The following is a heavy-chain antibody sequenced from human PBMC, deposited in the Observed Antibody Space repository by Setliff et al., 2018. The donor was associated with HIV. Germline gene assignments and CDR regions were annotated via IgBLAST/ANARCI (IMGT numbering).Heavy chain of an antibody. J-gene: IGHJ4*02. V-gene: IGHV4-59*01. CDR2: VSASGTT. D-gene: IGHD2-15*01. CDR3: ARTYCDGCSCYIFDS. CDR1: GGSMSRVY. Sequence: CSVSGGSMSRVYWTWIRQPPGKGLEWIGYVSASGTTKYNPSLQSRVTISGDTSKNQFSLRLSSVTAADTAVYYCARTYCDGCSCYIFDSWGQGILVTVSS.